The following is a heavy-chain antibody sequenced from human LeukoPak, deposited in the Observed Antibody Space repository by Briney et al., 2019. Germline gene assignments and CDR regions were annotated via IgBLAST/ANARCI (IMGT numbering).Heavy chain of an antibody. V-gene: IGHV4-59*01. D-gene: IGHD2-2*02. Sequence: SETLSLTCTVSGGSISSYYWSWIRQPPGKGLEWIGYIYYSGSTNYNPSLKSRVSISADTSKNQFSLKLSSVTAADTAVYFCATSSSPYTPFDYWGQGTPVTVSS. CDR1: GGSISSYY. J-gene: IGHJ4*02. CDR2: IYYSGST. CDR3: ATSSSPYTPFDY.